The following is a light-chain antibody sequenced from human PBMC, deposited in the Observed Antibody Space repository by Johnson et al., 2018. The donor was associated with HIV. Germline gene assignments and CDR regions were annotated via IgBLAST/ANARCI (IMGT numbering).Light chain of an antibody. CDR3: GAWDSSLSAGLYG. J-gene: IGLJ1*01. Sequence: HSVLTQPPSVSAAPGQKVTISCFGSDSNIGNNYVSWYQQLPGTGPKLLIYDNDKRPSGIPDRFSGSKSGTSATLGITGLQTGDEADYYCGAWDSSLSAGLYGFGSGTEVTVL. CDR1: DSNIGNNY. CDR2: DND. V-gene: IGLV1-51*01.